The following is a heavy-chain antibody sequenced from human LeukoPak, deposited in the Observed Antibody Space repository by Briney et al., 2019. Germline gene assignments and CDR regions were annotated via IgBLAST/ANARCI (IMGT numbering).Heavy chain of an antibody. V-gene: IGHV4-4*07. D-gene: IGHD3-22*01. CDR3: ARHEFDGSGYYSINWFDP. J-gene: IGHJ5*02. CDR1: GGSISSYY. Sequence: SETLSLTCTVSGGSISSYYWSWIRQPAGKGLEWIGRIYTSGSTNYNPSLKSRVTMSVDTSKNQFSLKLSSVTAADTAVYYCARHEFDGSGYYSINWFDPWGQGTLVTVSS. CDR2: IYTSGST.